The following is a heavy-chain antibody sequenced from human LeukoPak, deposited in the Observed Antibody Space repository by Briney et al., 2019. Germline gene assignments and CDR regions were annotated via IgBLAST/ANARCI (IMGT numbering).Heavy chain of an antibody. J-gene: IGHJ4*02. CDR3: ARGLRCFDY. Sequence: PSETLSLTCTVSGYSISSGYYWGWIRQPPGKGLEWIGNIYPTGSTYYNPSLKSRVTISVDTSKNQFSLKLSSVTAADTAVYYCARGLRCFDYWGQGTLVTVSS. D-gene: IGHD3-3*01. V-gene: IGHV4-38-2*02. CDR1: GYSISSGYY. CDR2: IYPTGST.